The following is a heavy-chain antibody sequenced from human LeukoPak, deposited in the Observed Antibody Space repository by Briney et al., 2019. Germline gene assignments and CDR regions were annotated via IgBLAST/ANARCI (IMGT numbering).Heavy chain of an antibody. CDR3: TRDQMNY. J-gene: IGHJ4*02. V-gene: IGHV3-53*01. CDR1: EFTVSRNY. D-gene: IGHD5-24*01. Sequence: GGSLRLSCTASEFTVSRNYMLWVRQAPGKGLEWVSLIFSNGDTHYADSVKGRFTISRDTSKNTASLQMNSLRVEDTAMYYCTRDQMNYWGQGTLVTVSS. CDR2: IFSNGDT.